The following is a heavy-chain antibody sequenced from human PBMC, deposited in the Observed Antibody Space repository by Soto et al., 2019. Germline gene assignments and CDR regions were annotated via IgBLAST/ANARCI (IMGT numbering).Heavy chain of an antibody. J-gene: IGHJ4*02. CDR1: GGSISPYY. CDR2: IYYSGST. Sequence: SETLSLTCTVSGGSISPYYWSWFRQPPGKGLEWIGYIYYSGSTYYNPSLKSRVTISVDTSKNQFSLKLTSVTAADTAVYYCARDKITGLFDYWGQGTLVTVSS. V-gene: IGHV4-59*12. D-gene: IGHD2-8*02. CDR3: ARDKITGLFDY.